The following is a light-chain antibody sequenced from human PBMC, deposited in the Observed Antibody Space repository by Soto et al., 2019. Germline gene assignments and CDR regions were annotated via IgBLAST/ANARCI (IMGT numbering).Light chain of an antibody. Sequence: QSALTQPASVSGSPGQSITISCTGTSSDVGAYDYVSWFQHYPGKAPKLMIYEVTNRPSGVSDRFSGSRSGNTASLTISGLKAEDEADYYCSSYTITNPLVFGSGTKLTVL. CDR1: SSDVGAYDY. CDR2: EVT. CDR3: SSYTITNPLV. J-gene: IGLJ1*01. V-gene: IGLV2-14*01.